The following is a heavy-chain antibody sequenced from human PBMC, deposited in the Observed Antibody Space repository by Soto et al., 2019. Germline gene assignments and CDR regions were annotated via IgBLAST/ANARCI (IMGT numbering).Heavy chain of an antibody. Sequence: SLRLSWSASLFTVSSYYMSWVRQAPGKGLEWVSVIYSAGSADFADSVKGRFTISRDNSKNTLYLQMSSLRAEDTAVYYCARVPSSSYHYFDYWGQGTLVTVSS. J-gene: IGHJ4*02. D-gene: IGHD6-13*01. V-gene: IGHV3-66*01. CDR1: LFTVSSYY. CDR3: ARVPSSSYHYFDY. CDR2: IYSAGSA.